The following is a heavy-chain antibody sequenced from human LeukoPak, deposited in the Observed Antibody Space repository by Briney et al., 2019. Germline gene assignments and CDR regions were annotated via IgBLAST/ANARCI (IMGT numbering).Heavy chain of an antibody. V-gene: IGHV4-34*01. Sequence: SETLSLTCAVYGGSFSGYYWSWIRQPPGKGLEWIGEINHRGSTNYNPSLKSRVTISVDTSKNQFSLKLSSVTAADTAVYYCARALHLDYWGQGTLVTVSS. CDR2: INHRGST. D-gene: IGHD5-24*01. CDR3: ARALHLDY. J-gene: IGHJ4*02. CDR1: GGSFSGYY.